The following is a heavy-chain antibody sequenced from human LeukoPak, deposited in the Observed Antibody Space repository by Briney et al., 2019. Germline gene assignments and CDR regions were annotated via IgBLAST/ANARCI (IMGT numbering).Heavy chain of an antibody. V-gene: IGHV3-21*01. CDR1: GFIFSSYS. CDR3: ARDGPHREVLPGALDI. D-gene: IGHD1-26*01. Sequence: GGSLRLSCAASGFIFSSYSMNWVRQAPGKGLEWVSSISSSSTYIYYADSVKGRFTISRDNAKNSLYLQMNSLRAEDTAVYYCARDGPHREVLPGALDIWGQGTMVTVSS. CDR2: ISSSSTYI. J-gene: IGHJ3*02.